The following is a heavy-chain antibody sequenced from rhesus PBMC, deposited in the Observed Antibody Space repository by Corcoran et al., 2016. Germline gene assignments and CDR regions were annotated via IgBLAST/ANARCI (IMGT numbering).Heavy chain of an antibody. CDR1: GGSVSSSNW. Sequence: QVQLQESGPGLVKPSETLSLTCAVSGGSVSSSNWWSWIRQPPGKGLAWIGYISSSTGITYSNPSLKSRVTISTDTSENQCALKLSTVTAADSAVYYCASARRGANQYYFDSWGQGVLVTVSS. V-gene: IGHV4-65*01. CDR3: ASARRGANQYYFDS. J-gene: IGHJ4*01. CDR2: ISSSTGIT. D-gene: IGHD1-44*02.